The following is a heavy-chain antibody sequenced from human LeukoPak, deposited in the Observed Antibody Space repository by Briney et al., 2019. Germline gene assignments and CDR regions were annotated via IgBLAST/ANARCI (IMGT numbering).Heavy chain of an antibody. D-gene: IGHD3-10*01. CDR2: ITNSGGTT. Sequence: GGSLRLSCAASGFTFSSYAMSWVRQAPGKGLECVSAITNSGGTTYYADSVKGRFTISRDNSKNTLYLQMNSLRAEDTAVYYCAKFLGVSVWYGISGPWGQGTLVTVSS. J-gene: IGHJ5*02. CDR1: GFTFSSYA. CDR3: AKFLGVSVWYGISGP. V-gene: IGHV3-23*01.